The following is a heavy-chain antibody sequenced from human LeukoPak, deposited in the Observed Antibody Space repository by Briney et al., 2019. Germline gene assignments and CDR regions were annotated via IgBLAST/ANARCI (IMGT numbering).Heavy chain of an antibody. Sequence: GGSLRLSCAASGFTFSSYWMHWVRQAPGKGLEWVSRIKSDGSSTGYVDSVKGRFTISRDNAKNTVFLQMNSLKAEDTAVYYCTRENYFGMDVWGQGTTVTVSS. J-gene: IGHJ6*02. CDR2: IKSDGSST. V-gene: IGHV3-74*01. CDR1: GFTFSSYW. CDR3: TRENYFGMDV.